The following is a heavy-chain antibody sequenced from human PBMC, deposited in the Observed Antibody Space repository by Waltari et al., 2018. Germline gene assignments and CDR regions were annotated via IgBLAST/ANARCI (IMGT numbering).Heavy chain of an antibody. Sequence: QVQLVQSGAEVKKPGASVNISCKASGYTFANFHIHWVRQAPGHGLDWMGQSKPSGGSAGSPQKFQGRITMTREMSTGTVYMELSSLTYEDTSVYFCARVAPGPYYFDSWGQGTLVTVSS. CDR3: ARVAPGPYYFDS. J-gene: IGHJ4*02. V-gene: IGHV1-46*01. CDR2: SKPSGGSA. CDR1: GYTFANFH.